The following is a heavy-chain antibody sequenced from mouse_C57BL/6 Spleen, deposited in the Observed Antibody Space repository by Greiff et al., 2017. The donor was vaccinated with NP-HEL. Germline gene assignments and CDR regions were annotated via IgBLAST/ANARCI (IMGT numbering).Heavy chain of an antibody. CDR1: GYTFTSYW. Sequence: VQLQQPGAELVRPGSSVKLSCKASGYTFTSYWMHWVKQRPIQGLEWIGNIDPSDSETHYNQKFKDKATLTVDKSSSTAYMQLSSLTSEDSAVYYCARSTVAPYYAMDYWCQGTSVTVSS. D-gene: IGHD1-1*01. CDR2: IDPSDSET. V-gene: IGHV1-52*01. CDR3: ARSTVAPYYAMDY. J-gene: IGHJ4*01.